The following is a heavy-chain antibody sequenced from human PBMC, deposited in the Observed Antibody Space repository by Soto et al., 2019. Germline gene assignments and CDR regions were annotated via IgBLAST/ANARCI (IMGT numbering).Heavy chain of an antibody. Sequence: VQLLESGGGLVQPGGSLRLSCAASGFTFWGYAMSWVRQPPGKGLEWVSSINGRGDDTYYADSVRGWFTISRDNSKNTLFLKFGNLRADATAMLYCAKASTQLSACAPWDSWGKGTLVTVSS. CDR3: AKASTQLSACAPWDS. CDR1: GFTFWGYA. J-gene: IGHJ5*01. CDR2: INGRGDDT. D-gene: IGHD5-18*01. V-gene: IGHV3-23*01.